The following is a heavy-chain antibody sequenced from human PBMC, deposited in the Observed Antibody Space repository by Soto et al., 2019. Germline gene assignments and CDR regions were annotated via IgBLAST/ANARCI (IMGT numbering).Heavy chain of an antibody. CDR1: GYTFSSYG. Sequence: ASVKVSCKTSGYTFSSYGIVWVRQAPGQGLEXMGWXSXHXVXTXYXXXXQGRLTMSSDTSTTTAFMELRRLRSDDTAVYYCVRGGFAYGYLDYWGQGTLVTVSS. CDR3: VRGGFAYGYLDY. D-gene: IGHD5-18*01. J-gene: IGHJ4*02. CDR2: XSXHXVXT. V-gene: IGHV1-18*01.